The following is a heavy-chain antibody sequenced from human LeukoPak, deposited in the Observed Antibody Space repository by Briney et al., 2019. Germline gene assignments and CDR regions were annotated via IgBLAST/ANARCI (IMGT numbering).Heavy chain of an antibody. V-gene: IGHV4-39*07. Sequence: SETLSLTCTVSGGSITSSNYFWGWIRQSPGKGLEWIGSIYYSGSTYYNPSLKSRVTISVETSKIQFSLKLSSMTAADSAVYYCARDSCSSTSCRRKFDNWGQGTLVTVSS. CDR1: GGSITSSNYF. J-gene: IGHJ4*02. CDR3: ARDSCSSTSCRRKFDN. CDR2: IYYSGST. D-gene: IGHD2-2*01.